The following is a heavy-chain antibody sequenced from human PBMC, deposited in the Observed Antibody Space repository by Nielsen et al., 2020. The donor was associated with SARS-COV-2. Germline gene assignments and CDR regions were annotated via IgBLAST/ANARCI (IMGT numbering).Heavy chain of an antibody. V-gene: IGHV4-31*02. J-gene: IGHJ4*02. Sequence: PGKGLEWIGYIYKSGTTYYNPSLKSRVTISEDTSKNQFSLKLSSVTAADTAVYYCARDSDIVLMVYVPAGLFDYWGQGTLVTVSS. CDR2: IYKSGTT. CDR3: ARDSDIVLMVYVPAGLFDY. D-gene: IGHD2-8*01.